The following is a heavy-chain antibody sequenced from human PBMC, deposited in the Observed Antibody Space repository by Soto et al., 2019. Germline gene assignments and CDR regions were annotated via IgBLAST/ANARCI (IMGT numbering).Heavy chain of an antibody. CDR2: INHSGST. D-gene: IGHD6-19*01. J-gene: IGHJ4*02. CDR1: GGSFSCYY. V-gene: IGHV4-34*01. CDR3: ARAVVVAGFDY. Sequence: PSETRSRTWAVYGGSFSCYYWSWIRQPPGKGLEWIGEINHSGSTNYNPSLKSRVTISVDTSKNQFSLKLSSVTAADTAVYYCARAVVVAGFDYWGQGTLVTVSS.